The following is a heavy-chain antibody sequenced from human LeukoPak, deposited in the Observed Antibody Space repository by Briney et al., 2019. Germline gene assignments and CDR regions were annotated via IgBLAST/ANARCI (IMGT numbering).Heavy chain of an antibody. CDR3: ARHRGYSGYADY. CDR2: IYYSGST. Sequence: SGTLSLTCTVSGGSISSYYWSWIRQPPGKGLEWIGYIYYSGSTNYNPSLKSRVTISVDTSKNQFSLKLSSVTAADTAVYYCARHRGYSGYADYWGQGTLVTVSS. CDR1: GGSISSYY. D-gene: IGHD5-12*01. V-gene: IGHV4-59*08. J-gene: IGHJ4*02.